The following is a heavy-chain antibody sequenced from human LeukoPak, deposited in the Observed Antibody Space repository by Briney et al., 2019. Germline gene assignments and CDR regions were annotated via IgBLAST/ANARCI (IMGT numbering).Heavy chain of an antibody. Sequence: PSETLSLTCTVSGGSISSYYWSWLRQPPGKGLEWIGYIYYSGSTNYNPSLKSRVTISVDTSKNQFSLKLSSVTAADTAVYYCARDWVAAAGKGGRFDPWGQGTLVTVSS. D-gene: IGHD6-13*01. J-gene: IGHJ5*02. CDR2: IYYSGST. CDR1: GGSISSYY. CDR3: ARDWVAAAGKGGRFDP. V-gene: IGHV4-59*01.